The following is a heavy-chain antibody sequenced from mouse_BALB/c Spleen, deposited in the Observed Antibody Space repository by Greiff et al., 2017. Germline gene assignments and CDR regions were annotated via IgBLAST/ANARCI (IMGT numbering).Heavy chain of an antibody. CDR2: IYPGDGDT. CDR1: GYTFTSYW. CDR3: ASGGLLRKDAMDY. Sequence: VQLQQSGAELARPGASVKLSCKASGYTFTSYWMQWVKQRPGQGLEWIGAIYPGDGDTRYTQKFKGKATLTADKSSSTAYMQLSSLASEDSAVYYCASGGLLRKDAMDYWGQGTSVTVSS. J-gene: IGHJ4*01. V-gene: IGHV1-87*01. D-gene: IGHD2-3*01.